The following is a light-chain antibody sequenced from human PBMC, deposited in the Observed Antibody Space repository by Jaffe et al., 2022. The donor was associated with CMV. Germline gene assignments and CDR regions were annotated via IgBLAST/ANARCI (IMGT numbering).Light chain of an antibody. J-gene: IGLJ3*02. V-gene: IGLV3-19*01. CDR1: SLRSYY. Sequence: SSELTQDPAVSVALGQTVRITCQGDSLRSYYASWYQQKPGQAPVLVIYGKNNRPSGIPDRFSGSSSGNTASLTITGAQAEDEADYYCNSRDSSGLPVFGGGTKLTVL. CDR2: GKN. CDR3: NSRDSSGLPV.